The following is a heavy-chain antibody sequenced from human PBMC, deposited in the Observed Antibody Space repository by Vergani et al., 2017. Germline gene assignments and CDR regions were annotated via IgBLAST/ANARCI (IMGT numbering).Heavy chain of an antibody. CDR2: IYYSGST. Sequence: QLQLQESGPGLVKPSATLSLTCSVSGASIRSSNYYWGWIRQPPGKGLDWIASIYYSGSTYYNPSLKSRFTISVDTSKNQFSLKLSSLTAADTAVYFCARHSTVEWLVKLGWIDPWGQGILVTVSS. CDR3: ARHSTVEWLVKLGWIDP. J-gene: IGHJ5*02. V-gene: IGHV4-39*01. CDR1: GASIRSSNYY. D-gene: IGHD6-19*01.